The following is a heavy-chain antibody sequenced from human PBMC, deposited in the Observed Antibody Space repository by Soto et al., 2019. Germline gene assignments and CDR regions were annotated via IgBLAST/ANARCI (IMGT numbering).Heavy chain of an antibody. J-gene: IGHJ3*02. V-gene: IGHV3-23*01. CDR1: GFSFGTYV. D-gene: IGHD3-22*01. CDR2: LSGSGGRV. CDR3: AMTRLYDTGTNDYHRDALDI. Sequence: EVQLLESGGGMVEPRGSLKLSCAASGFSFGTYVMNWVRQAPGKGLELVSGLSGSGGRVYSADSVKGRFTISRDNSRNTLYLQMNSLRAEDTAIYYCAMTRLYDTGTNDYHRDALDIWGQGAQVIVSS.